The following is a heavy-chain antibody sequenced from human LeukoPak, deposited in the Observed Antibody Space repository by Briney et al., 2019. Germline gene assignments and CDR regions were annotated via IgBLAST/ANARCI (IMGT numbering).Heavy chain of an antibody. CDR3: ARGYCSSTSCYAGGDY. CDR1: GYTFTSYY. D-gene: IGHD2-2*01. V-gene: IGHV1-46*01. J-gene: IGHJ4*02. Sequence: GASVKVSCKASGYTFTSYYMHWVRQAPGQGLEWMGIINPSGGSTSYAQKFQGRVTMTRDTSISTAYMELSRLRSDDTAVYYCARGYCSSTSCYAGGDYWGQGTLVTVSS. CDR2: INPSGGST.